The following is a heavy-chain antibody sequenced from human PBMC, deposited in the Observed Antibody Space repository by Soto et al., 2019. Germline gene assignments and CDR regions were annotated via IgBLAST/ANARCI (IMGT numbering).Heavy chain of an antibody. CDR3: AKALRFTFTTGYYMDV. CDR2: ISGSGST. D-gene: IGHD3-16*01. Sequence: EVQLLESGGGLVQPGGSLRLSCAASGFTVSSYGMSWVRQAPGKGLEWVSVISGSGSTYSADSVKGRFTISRDSSKNTVYLQMNSLRAEDTAVYYCAKALRFTFTTGYYMDVWGRGTTVIVSS. V-gene: IGHV3-23*01. CDR1: GFTVSSYG. J-gene: IGHJ6*03.